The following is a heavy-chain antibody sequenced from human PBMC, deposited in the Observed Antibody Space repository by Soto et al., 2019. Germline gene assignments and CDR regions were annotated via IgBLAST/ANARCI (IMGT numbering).Heavy chain of an antibody. D-gene: IGHD3-3*01. CDR1: GYTFTSYA. J-gene: IGHJ6*02. Sequence: ASVKVSCKASGYTFTSYAMHWVRQAPGQRLEWMGWINAGNGNTKYSQKFQGRVTITRDTSASTAYMELSSLRSEDTAVYYCARAPAGDPRFLVSYYYGMDVWGQGTTVTVSS. V-gene: IGHV1-3*01. CDR2: INAGNGNT. CDR3: ARAPAGDPRFLVSYYYGMDV.